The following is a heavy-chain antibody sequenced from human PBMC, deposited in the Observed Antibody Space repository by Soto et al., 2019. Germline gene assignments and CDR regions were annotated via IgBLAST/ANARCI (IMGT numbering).Heavy chain of an antibody. CDR3: ARLGSGWSIDY. V-gene: IGHV3-33*01. Sequence: QVHLVESGGGVVQPGRSLRLSCAASGFTFSNFGMHWVRQAPGKGLEWVAVIWYDGSNKYYVDSVKGRFTISRDNSKNTLDLQMNSLRAEDTAVYYCARLGSGWSIDYWGQGTLVTVSS. J-gene: IGHJ4*02. CDR2: IWYDGSNK. D-gene: IGHD6-19*01. CDR1: GFTFSNFG.